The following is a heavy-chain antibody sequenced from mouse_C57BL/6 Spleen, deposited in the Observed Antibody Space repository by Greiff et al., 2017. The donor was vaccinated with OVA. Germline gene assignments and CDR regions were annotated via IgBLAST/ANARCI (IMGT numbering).Heavy chain of an antibody. CDR1: GYSITSGYY. Sequence: VQLKQSGPGLVKPSQSLSLTCSVTGYSITSGYYWNWIRQFPGNKLEWMGYISYDGSNNYNPSLKNRISITRDTSKNQFFLKLNSVTTEDTATYYCARRDYDGYLFDYWGQGTTLTVSS. V-gene: IGHV3-6*01. J-gene: IGHJ2*01. CDR3: ARRDYDGYLFDY. D-gene: IGHD2-3*01. CDR2: ISYDGSN.